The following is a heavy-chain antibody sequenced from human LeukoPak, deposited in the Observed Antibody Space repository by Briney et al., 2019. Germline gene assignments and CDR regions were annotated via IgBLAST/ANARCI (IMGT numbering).Heavy chain of an antibody. V-gene: IGHV1-46*01. CDR1: GYTFTSYY. CDR2: INPSGGST. Sequence: ASVEVSCKASGYTFTSYYMHWVRQAPGQGLEWMGIINPSGGSTSYAQKFQGRVTMTRDTSTSTVYMELSSLRSEDTAVYYCARVPADGATTKPFDYWGQGTLVTVSS. CDR3: ARVPADGATTKPFDY. D-gene: IGHD1-26*01. J-gene: IGHJ4*02.